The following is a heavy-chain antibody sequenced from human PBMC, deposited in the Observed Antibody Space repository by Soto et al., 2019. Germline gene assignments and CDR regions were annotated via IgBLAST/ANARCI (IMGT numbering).Heavy chain of an antibody. D-gene: IGHD1-1*01. CDR1: DKSIIKAIW. CDR2: VHHTMGA. J-gene: IGHJ4*02. CDR3: ARAGSWNLDS. Sequence: PSETQSHTYFVSDKSIIKAIWWNWFRQPPGQGLEWIGEVHHTMGALYNPALRSRVTVSADLFNSKIFLEVHSLGAADTAVYYCARAGSWNLDSWGQGTPVTVSS. V-gene: IGHV4-4*02.